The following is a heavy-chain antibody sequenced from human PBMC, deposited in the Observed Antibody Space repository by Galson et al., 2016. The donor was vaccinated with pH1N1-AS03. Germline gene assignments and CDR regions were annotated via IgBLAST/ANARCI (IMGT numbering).Heavy chain of an antibody. CDR2: ISSSSSTI. V-gene: IGHV3-48*01. Sequence: SLRLSCAASGFTFSSSNMNWVRQAPGKGLEWVSYISSSSSTIYYVDSVKGRFTISRDNAKSSLYLQMHSLRAEDTAVYYCARTHHGDYAYYGMDVWGQGTPVTVSS. J-gene: IGHJ6*02. D-gene: IGHD4-17*01. CDR1: GFTFSSSN. CDR3: ARTHHGDYAYYGMDV.